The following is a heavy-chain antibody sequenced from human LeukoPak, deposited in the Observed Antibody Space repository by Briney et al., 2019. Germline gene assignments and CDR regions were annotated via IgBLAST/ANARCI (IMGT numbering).Heavy chain of an antibody. J-gene: IGHJ4*02. Sequence: GGCLRLSSAASGFTFSSYWMHWVRQAPGQGRVWVTRISNDGSSTSYADSVKGRFTMSRDNARNKLYLQMNSLRDEATALYYCARVGSGTTRDYWGRGPLATVSS. D-gene: IGHD1-14*01. CDR2: ISNDGSST. V-gene: IGHV3-74*01. CDR1: GFTFSSYW. CDR3: ARVGSGTTRDY.